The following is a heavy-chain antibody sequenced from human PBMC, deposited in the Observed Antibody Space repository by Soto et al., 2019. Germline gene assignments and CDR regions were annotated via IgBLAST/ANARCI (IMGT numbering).Heavy chain of an antibody. CDR3: ASASNWGRHGYFDR. D-gene: IGHD7-27*01. Sequence: EVQLVESGGGLIQPGGSLRLSCAASGFTVGSNYMTWVRQAPGKGLEWVSVIYSGGTTYYADAVKGRFTISRDVSNGTLYVQMNRLSAEVMAVHYWASASNWGRHGYFDRWGRGTLVTVSS. J-gene: IGHJ2*01. CDR2: IYSGGTT. CDR1: GFTVGSNY. V-gene: IGHV3-53*01.